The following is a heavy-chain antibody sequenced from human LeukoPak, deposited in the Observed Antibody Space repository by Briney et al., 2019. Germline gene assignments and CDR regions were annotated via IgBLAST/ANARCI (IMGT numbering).Heavy chain of an antibody. CDR1: GYTFTGYY. CDR3: ARDLYSGSYSWFDP. D-gene: IGHD1-26*01. V-gene: IGHV1-2*02. J-gene: IGHJ5*02. Sequence: GASVKVSCKASGYTFTGYYMHWVRQAPGQGLEWMGWINPNSGGTNYAQKFQGRVTMTRDTSISTAYMELSRLRSDDTAVYYCARDLYSGSYSWFDPWGQGTLVTVSS. CDR2: INPNSGGT.